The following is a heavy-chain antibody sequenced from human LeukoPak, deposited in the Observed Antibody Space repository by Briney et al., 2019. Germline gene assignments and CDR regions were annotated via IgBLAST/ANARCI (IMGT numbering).Heavy chain of an antibody. CDR2: MYYDGTKN. J-gene: IGHJ4*02. V-gene: IGHV3-33*03. CDR3: AKDRVQNYGGGTNFDC. CDR1: GFPFSTYG. D-gene: IGHD1-7*01. Sequence: GRALRLSCAASGFPFSTYGMHWVRQAPGKGLEWVAVMYYDGTKNFYADSVKGRFTISRDNSKNTLYLQMNSLRAEDTAVYYCAKDRVQNYGGGTNFDCWGQGTLVTVSS.